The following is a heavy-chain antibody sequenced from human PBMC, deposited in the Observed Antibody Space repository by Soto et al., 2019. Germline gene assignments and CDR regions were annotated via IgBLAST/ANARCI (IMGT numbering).Heavy chain of an antibody. CDR1: GGSFSGYY. Sequence: SETLSLTCAVYGGSFSGYYWSWIRQPPGKGLEWIGEINHSGSTNYNPSLKSRVTISVDTSKNQFSLKLSSVTAADTAVYYCARLRLVPSHYYYMDVWGKGTTVTVSS. CDR3: ARLRLVPSHYYYMDV. D-gene: IGHD6-6*01. V-gene: IGHV4-34*01. CDR2: INHSGST. J-gene: IGHJ6*03.